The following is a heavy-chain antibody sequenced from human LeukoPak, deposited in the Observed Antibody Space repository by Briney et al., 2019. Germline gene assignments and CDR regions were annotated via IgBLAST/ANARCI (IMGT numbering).Heavy chain of an antibody. CDR3: AKEDRGDWYRAPDY. CDR2: VSVFGSTT. V-gene: IGHV3-23*01. J-gene: IGHJ4*02. Sequence: PGGSLRLSCAASGFTFSSYAMSWVRQAPGKGLEWVSDVSVFGSTTYADSVKGRFTISRDNSKNILYLQMNSLRAEDTAIYYCAKEDRGDWYRAPDYWGQGILVTVSS. CDR1: GFTFSSYA. D-gene: IGHD6-19*01.